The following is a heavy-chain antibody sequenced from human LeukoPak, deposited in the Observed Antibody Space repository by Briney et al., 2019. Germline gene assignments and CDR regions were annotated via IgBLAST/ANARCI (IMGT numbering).Heavy chain of an antibody. V-gene: IGHV4-30-4*08. CDR3: ASQTYYYDSSGPFNWFDP. D-gene: IGHD3-22*01. CDR1: GGSISSGDYY. CDR2: IYYSGSI. Sequence: SETLSLTCTVSGGSISSGDYYWSWIRQPPGKGLEWIGYIYYSGSIYYNSSLKSRVTISLDMSKNQFSLKLSSVTAADTAVYYCASQTYYYDSSGPFNWFDPWGQGTLVTVSS. J-gene: IGHJ5*02.